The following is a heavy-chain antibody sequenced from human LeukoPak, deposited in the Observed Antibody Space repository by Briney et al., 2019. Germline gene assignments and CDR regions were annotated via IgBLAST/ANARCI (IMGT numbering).Heavy chain of an antibody. J-gene: IGHJ6*02. CDR2: IYPDDSDT. CDR1: GYSFGNRW. CDR3: ARGAYGLGSSYNYYGMDV. Sequence: GESLKISCKGSGYSFGNRWIGWVRQMPGKGLEWMGIIYPDDSDTIYSPSFEGQVTISADKSISTAYLQWSSLKASDTAMYYCARGAYGLGSSYNYYGMDVWGQGTTVTVSS. V-gene: IGHV5-51*01. D-gene: IGHD3-10*01.